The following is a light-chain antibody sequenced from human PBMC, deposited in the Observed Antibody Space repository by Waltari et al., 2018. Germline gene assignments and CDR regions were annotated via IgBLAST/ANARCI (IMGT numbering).Light chain of an antibody. Sequence: DIVMTQSPDSLAVSLGARATINCKSSQPVLYSSNNKNYFSWYQRRPGQPPKLLIYWSSTRESGVPDRFSGSGSGTDFTLTISSLQAEDVAVYYCQQYYSTLFTFGPGTKVDIK. CDR3: QQYYSTLFT. V-gene: IGKV4-1*01. J-gene: IGKJ3*01. CDR1: QPVLYSSNNKNY. CDR2: WSS.